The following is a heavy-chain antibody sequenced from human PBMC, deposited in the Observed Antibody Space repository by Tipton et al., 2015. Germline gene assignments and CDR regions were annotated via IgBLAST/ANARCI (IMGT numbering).Heavy chain of an antibody. CDR1: GYSISSGYY. D-gene: IGHD3-9*01. V-gene: IGHV4-38-2*01. Sequence: TLSLTCDVSGYSISSGYYWSWIRQPPGKGLEWIGGISHSGNTYYNPSLKSRVTMSRDTSKNHFSLKLTSVTAADTAVYYCACQDYDSLTRDYQTVDYWGQGTLVTVAS. CDR2: ISHSGNT. J-gene: IGHJ4*02. CDR3: ACQDYDSLTRDYQTVDY.